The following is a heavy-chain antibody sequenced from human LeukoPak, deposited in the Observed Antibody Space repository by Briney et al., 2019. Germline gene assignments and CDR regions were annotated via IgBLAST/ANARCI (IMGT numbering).Heavy chain of an antibody. CDR2: IKQDGSEQ. V-gene: IGHV3-7*01. J-gene: IGHJ4*02. CDR3: ASSRYDSSGYYGIIAY. Sequence: PGGSLRLSCAASGFTYSNYWMTWVRQAPGKGLEWVANIKQDGSEQYYVDSVKGRFTISRDNAKNSLYLQMNSLRAEDTAVYYCASSRYDSSGYYGIIAYWGQGTLVTVSS. CDR1: GFTYSNYW. D-gene: IGHD3-22*01.